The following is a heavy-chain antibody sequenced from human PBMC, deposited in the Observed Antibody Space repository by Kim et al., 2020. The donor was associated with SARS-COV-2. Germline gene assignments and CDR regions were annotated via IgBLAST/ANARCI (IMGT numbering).Heavy chain of an antibody. V-gene: IGHV1-46*01. Sequence: GQKFQGRVTMTRDTSTSTVYMGLGSLRSEDTAVYYCAREGRRKGNWFDPWGQGTLVTVSS. J-gene: IGHJ5*02. CDR3: AREGRRKGNWFDP.